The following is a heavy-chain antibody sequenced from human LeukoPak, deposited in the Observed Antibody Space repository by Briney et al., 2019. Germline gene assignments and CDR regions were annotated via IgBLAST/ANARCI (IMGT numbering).Heavy chain of an antibody. CDR3: VRAQGCSYSD. Sequence: GGSLRLSCAASGFTFSDHHMEWVRQAPGKGLEWVGRSRNKARSYTTEYAASVKGRFTISRDESKNSLYLQMNSLKTEDTAVYYCVRAQGCSYSDWGQGTLVTVSS. D-gene: IGHD5-18*01. V-gene: IGHV3-72*01. CDR2: SRNKARSYTT. CDR1: GFTFSDHH. J-gene: IGHJ4*02.